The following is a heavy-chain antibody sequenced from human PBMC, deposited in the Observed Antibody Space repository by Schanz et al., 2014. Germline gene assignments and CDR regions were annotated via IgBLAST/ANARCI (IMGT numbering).Heavy chain of an antibody. V-gene: IGHV3-15*04. CDR3: TTFNNRDALYI. D-gene: IGHD1-20*01. J-gene: IGHJ3*02. CDR1: GFTFSSYW. CDR2: IENNANGATT. Sequence: EVQLVESGGGLVQPGGSLRLSCAASGFTFSSYWMHWVRQAPGKGLEWVGRIENNANGATTDYAAPVKGRFTVSRDDSRNTLYLQMNTLRTDDTALYYCTTFNNRDALYIWGQGTMVSVSS.